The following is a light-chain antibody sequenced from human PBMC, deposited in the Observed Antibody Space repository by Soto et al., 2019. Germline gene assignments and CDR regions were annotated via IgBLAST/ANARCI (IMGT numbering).Light chain of an antibody. CDR1: RSNIGCNP. J-gene: IGLJ1*01. CDR2: SNN. Sequence: QSVLSQPPSASGTPGQRFNISCSGSRSNIGCNPVNWYQKHPVTSPTLLIHSNNQRPSWVPARFSGSSSGTPASQAIRGHYPENEANDYCEAWDDSLNGCVFGPVT. CDR3: EAWDDSLNGCV. V-gene: IGLV1-44*01.